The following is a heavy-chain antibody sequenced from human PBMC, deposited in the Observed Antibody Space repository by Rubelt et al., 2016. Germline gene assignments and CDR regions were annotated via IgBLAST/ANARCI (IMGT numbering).Heavy chain of an antibody. CDR2: IFSSGST. Sequence: QQQLQESGPGLVKPSETLSLTCIVSGGSISGSSYYWGWIRQPPGKGLEWIASIFSSGSTSYSPSLKSRATISVDTSKNQFSLKLKSVTAADTAVYYWARRRTVPQNWFDPWGQGTLVTVSS. J-gene: IGHJ5*02. D-gene: IGHD4-17*01. CDR3: ARRRTVPQNWFDP. CDR1: GGSISGSSYY. V-gene: IGHV4-39*01.